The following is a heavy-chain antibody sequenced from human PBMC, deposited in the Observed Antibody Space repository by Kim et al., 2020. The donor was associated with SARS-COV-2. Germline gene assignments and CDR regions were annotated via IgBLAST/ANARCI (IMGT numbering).Heavy chain of an antibody. V-gene: IGHV4-4*02. Sequence: SETLSLTCAVSGGSISSSNWWSWVRQPPGKGLEWIGEIYHSGSTNYNPSLKSRVTISVDKSKNQFSLKLSSVTAADTAVYYCARMRWYYDSSGYYYHPDAFDIWGQGTMVTVSS. J-gene: IGHJ3*02. CDR2: IYHSGST. CDR1: GGSISSSNW. CDR3: ARMRWYYDSSGYYYHPDAFDI. D-gene: IGHD3-22*01.